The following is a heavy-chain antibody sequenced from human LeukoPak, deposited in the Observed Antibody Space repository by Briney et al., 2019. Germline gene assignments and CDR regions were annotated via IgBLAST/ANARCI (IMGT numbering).Heavy chain of an antibody. V-gene: IGHV3-11*04. J-gene: IGHJ4*02. D-gene: IGHD4-17*01. CDR1: GFTFNDYY. Sequence: KTGGSLRLSCAASGFTFNDYYMTWIRQAPGKGLEWVSYISSSGSIIYYADSVKGRFTISRDNAKNSLYLQMNSLRAEDTAVYYCAKYVNGGEIDYWGQGTLVTVSS. CDR3: AKYVNGGEIDY. CDR2: ISSSGSII.